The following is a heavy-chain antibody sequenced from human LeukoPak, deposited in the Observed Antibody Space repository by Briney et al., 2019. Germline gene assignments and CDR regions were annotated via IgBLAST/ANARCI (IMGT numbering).Heavy chain of an antibody. CDR1: GGSFSDFH. V-gene: IGHV4-34*01. D-gene: IGHD4-17*01. CDR3: ARGKVTRDWYFDL. J-gene: IGHJ2*01. Sequence: SETLTLTCTVYGGSFSDFHWSWIRLPPGKGLEWIGEINHSGNTNYNPSLKSRVTMSIDTSKNQFSLKLSSVTAADTAVYYCARGKVTRDWYFDLWGRGTLVTVSS. CDR2: INHSGNT.